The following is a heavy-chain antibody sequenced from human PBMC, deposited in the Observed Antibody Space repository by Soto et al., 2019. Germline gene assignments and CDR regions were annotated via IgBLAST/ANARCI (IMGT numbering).Heavy chain of an antibody. V-gene: IGHV3-30*18. CDR1: GFSFSSYG. Sequence: PGGSLRLSCAASGFSFSSYGMHWVRQAPGKGLEWVAVISYDGSNKYYADSVKGRFTISRDNSKNTLYLQMNSLRAEDTAVYYCAKDAYGQPSYAGYWGQGTLVTVSS. D-gene: IGHD2-2*01. CDR3: AKDAYGQPSYAGY. CDR2: ISYDGSNK. J-gene: IGHJ4*02.